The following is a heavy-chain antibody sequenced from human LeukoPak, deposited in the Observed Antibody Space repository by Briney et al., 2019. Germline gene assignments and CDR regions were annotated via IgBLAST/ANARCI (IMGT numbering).Heavy chain of an antibody. Sequence: SETLSLTCTVSGGSVSSGXXYWSXIXXXXXXXXXXXXYIYYSGSTNYNPSLKSRVTISVDTSKNQFSLKLSSVTAADTAVYYCARRRNDYGLEPFDYWGQGTLVTVSS. CDR3: ARRRNDYGLEPFDY. D-gene: IGHD4-17*01. CDR1: GGSVSSGXXY. V-gene: IGHV4-61*01. J-gene: IGHJ4*02. CDR2: IYYSGST.